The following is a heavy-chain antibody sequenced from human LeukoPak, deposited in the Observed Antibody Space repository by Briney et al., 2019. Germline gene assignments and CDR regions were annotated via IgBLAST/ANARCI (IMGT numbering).Heavy chain of an antibody. CDR1: GYTFTGYY. V-gene: IGHV1-2*02. CDR2: INPNSDGT. D-gene: IGHD1-1*01. Sequence: ASVKVSCKASGYTFTGYYMHWVRPAPGQGLEWMGWINPNSDGTNYAQKFQGRVTMTRDTSISTAYMELSRLRSDDTAVYYCARAALYNWNDGNWFDPWGQGTLVTVSS. CDR3: ARAALYNWNDGNWFDP. J-gene: IGHJ5*02.